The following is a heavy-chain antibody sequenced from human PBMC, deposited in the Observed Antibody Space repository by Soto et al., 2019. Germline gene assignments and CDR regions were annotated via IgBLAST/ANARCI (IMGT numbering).Heavy chain of an antibody. J-gene: IGHJ3*02. CDR2: INPSGGST. D-gene: IGHD2-15*01. CDR1: GYTFTSYY. V-gene: IGHV1-46*01. Sequence: GASVKVSCKASGYTFTSYYMHWVRQAPGQGLEWMGIINPSGGSTTYAQKFQGRVTMTRDTSTSTLYMELSRLRSDDTAVYYCARDPWVAGDAFDIWGQGTMVTVSS. CDR3: ARDPWVAGDAFDI.